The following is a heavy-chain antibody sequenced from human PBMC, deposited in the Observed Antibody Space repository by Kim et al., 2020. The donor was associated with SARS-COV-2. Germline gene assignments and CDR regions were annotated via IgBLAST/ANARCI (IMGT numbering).Heavy chain of an antibody. J-gene: IGHJ4*02. D-gene: IGHD3-22*01. V-gene: IGHV3-30*01. Sequence: YAGSGEGRFTISRDNSKNALYLQMNRLRAEDTAVYYCASHYYDSSGYDYWGQGTLVTVSS. CDR3: ASHYYDSSGYDY.